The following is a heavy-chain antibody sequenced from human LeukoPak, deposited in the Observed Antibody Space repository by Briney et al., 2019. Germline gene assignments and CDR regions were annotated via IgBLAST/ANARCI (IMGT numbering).Heavy chain of an antibody. J-gene: IGHJ4*02. V-gene: IGHV1-46*01. CDR1: GYTFTTYY. D-gene: IGHD6-6*01. CDR3: ERGGPLRSSRDSWYFDY. CDR2: INPSGGST. Sequence: AAVNVPFKTSGYTFTTYYMHWVRQAPGRGGEGMGIINPSGGSTIYAQKFQGRVTMARDTSTSTVYMELSSMRSEETAMYYCERGGPLRSSRDSWYFDYWGQGTLVTVSS.